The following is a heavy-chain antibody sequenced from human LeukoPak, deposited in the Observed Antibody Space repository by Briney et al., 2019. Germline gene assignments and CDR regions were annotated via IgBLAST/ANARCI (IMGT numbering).Heavy chain of an antibody. CDR1: GGSVSSSTYY. V-gene: IGHV4-39*01. D-gene: IGHD7-27*01. CDR3: ASLGTLRS. J-gene: IGHJ5*02. CDR2: ISYSGTN. Sequence: SETLSLTCTVSGGSVSSSTYYWGWIRQPPGKGLEWIGSISYSGTNYNNPSLKSRVSISIDTSKNQFSVKLTTVSAADTAMYYCASLGTLRSWGQGTLVTVSS.